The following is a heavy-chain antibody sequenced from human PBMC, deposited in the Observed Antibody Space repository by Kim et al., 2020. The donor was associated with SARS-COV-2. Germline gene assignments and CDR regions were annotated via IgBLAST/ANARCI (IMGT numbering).Heavy chain of an antibody. Sequence: SETLSLTCTVSGGSISSYYWSWIRQPPGKGLEWIGYIYYSGSTNYNPSLKSRVTISVDTSKNQFSLKLSSVTAADTAVYYCARDLVVARGVDPTYYYYYGMDVWGQGTTVTVSS. V-gene: IGHV4-59*01. J-gene: IGHJ6*02. CDR2: IYYSGST. CDR3: ARDLVVARGVDPTYYYYYGMDV. CDR1: GGSISSYY. D-gene: IGHD3-10*01.